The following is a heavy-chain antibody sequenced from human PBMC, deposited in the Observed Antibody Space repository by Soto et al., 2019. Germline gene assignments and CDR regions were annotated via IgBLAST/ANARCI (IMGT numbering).Heavy chain of an antibody. Sequence: ASETLSLTCTVSGGSISSGDYYWSWIRQPPGKGLEWIGYIYYSGSTYYNPSLKSRVTISVDTSKNQFSLKLSSVTAADTAVYYCARENGSGSQAGWFDPWGQGTLVTVSS. CDR3: ARENGSGSQAGWFDP. CDR2: IYYSGST. V-gene: IGHV4-30-4*01. D-gene: IGHD3-10*01. J-gene: IGHJ5*02. CDR1: GGSISSGDYY.